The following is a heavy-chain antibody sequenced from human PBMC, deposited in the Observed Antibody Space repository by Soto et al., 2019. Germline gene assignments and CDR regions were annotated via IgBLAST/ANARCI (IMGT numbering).Heavy chain of an antibody. D-gene: IGHD6-13*01. CDR1: RYGLTSYG. J-gene: IGHJ4*02. V-gene: IGHV1-18*01. Sequence: ASVKVSSKACRYGLTSYGIRWLRQAPGQGLEWMGWISAYNGNTNYAQKLQGRVTMTTDTSTSTAYMELRSLRSDDTAVFYCAREMVGSSWYFDYWGQGTLVTVSS. CDR3: AREMVGSSWYFDY. CDR2: ISAYNGNT.